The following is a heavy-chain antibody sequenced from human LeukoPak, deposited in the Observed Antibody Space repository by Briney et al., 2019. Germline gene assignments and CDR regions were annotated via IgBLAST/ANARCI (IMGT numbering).Heavy chain of an antibody. V-gene: IGHV3-48*01. J-gene: IGHJ3*02. D-gene: IGHD4-17*01. Sequence: GGSLRLSCAAPGFTFSSYSMNWVRQAPGKGLEWVSYISSSSTIYYADSVKGRFTISRDNAKNSLYLQMNSLRAEDTAVYYCARDLNYGDYVDAFDIWGQGTMVTVSS. CDR2: ISSSSTI. CDR3: ARDLNYGDYVDAFDI. CDR1: GFTFSSYS.